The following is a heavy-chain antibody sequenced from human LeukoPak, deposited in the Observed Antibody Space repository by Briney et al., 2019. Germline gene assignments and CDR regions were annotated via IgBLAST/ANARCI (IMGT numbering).Heavy chain of an antibody. CDR2: ISAYNGNT. CDR1: GYTFTSYG. D-gene: IGHD3-22*01. V-gene: IGHV1-18*01. J-gene: IGHJ4*02. Sequence: ASVKVSCKASGYTFTSYGISWVRQAPGQGLEWMGWISAYNGNTNYAQKLQGRVTMTTDTSTSTAYMELRSLRSDDTAVYYCARATNYYDSSGYSVANFDYWGQGTLVTVSS. CDR3: ARATNYYDSSGYSVANFDY.